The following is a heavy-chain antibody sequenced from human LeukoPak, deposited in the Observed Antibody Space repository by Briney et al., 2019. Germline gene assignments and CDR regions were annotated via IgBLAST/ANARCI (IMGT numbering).Heavy chain of an antibody. CDR3: ARGTTYYYGPEKYWYFDL. Sequence: GGSLRLSCAGSGFTFSSYAVSWVRQAPGKGLEWVSAISGSGGSAYYADSMKGRFTISRDNSKNTLYLQMDSLRAEDTAVYYCARGTTYYYGPEKYWYFDLWGRGTLVTVSS. J-gene: IGHJ2*01. D-gene: IGHD3-10*01. CDR1: GFTFSSYA. CDR2: ISGSGGSA. V-gene: IGHV3-23*01.